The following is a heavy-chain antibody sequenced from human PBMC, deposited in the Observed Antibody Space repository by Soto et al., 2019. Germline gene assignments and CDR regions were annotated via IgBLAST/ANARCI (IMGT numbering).Heavy chain of an antibody. Sequence: SETLSLTCTVSGGSISSGGYYWSWICQHPGKGLEWIGYIYYSGSTYYNPSLKSRVTISVGTSKNQFSLKLSSVTAADTAVYYCAREEGGSFPGAFDIWGQGTMVTVSS. J-gene: IGHJ3*02. CDR2: IYYSGST. CDR3: AREEGGSFPGAFDI. D-gene: IGHD1-26*01. CDR1: GGSISSGGYY. V-gene: IGHV4-31*03.